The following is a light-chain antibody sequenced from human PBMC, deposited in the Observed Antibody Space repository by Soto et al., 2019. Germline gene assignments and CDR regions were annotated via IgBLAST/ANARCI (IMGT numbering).Light chain of an antibody. V-gene: IGLV2-14*01. CDR2: EVT. CDR3: SSYTSSSIDYV. J-gene: IGLJ1*01. Sequence: QSALTQPASVSGSPGQSITISCTGTSSDVGGYNYVAWYQQHPGKAPKLMIYEVTNRPSGVSNRFSGSQSGNTASLTTSGLQAEYEDDYYCSSYTSSSIDYVFGTGTKLTVL. CDR1: SSDVGGYNY.